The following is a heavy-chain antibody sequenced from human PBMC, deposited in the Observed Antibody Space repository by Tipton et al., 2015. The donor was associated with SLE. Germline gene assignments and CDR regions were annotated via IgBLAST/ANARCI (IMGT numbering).Heavy chain of an antibody. D-gene: IGHD4-17*01. J-gene: IGHJ4*02. CDR3: ARQWDEAYGDYRLDY. CDR1: GFTFTSHA. V-gene: IGHV3-21*01. Sequence: SLRLSCAASGFTFTSHAMNWVRQAPGKGLEWVSSISSSGIYISYADSVKGRFTISRDSAKSSLYLQMSSLRVEDTAVYYCARQWDEAYGDYRLDYWGQGTPVTVSS. CDR2: ISSSGIYI.